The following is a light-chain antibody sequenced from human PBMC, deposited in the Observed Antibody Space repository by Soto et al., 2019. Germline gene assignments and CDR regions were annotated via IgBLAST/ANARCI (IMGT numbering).Light chain of an antibody. CDR1: QSVSRY. CDR3: QQYGSSPRT. V-gene: IGKV3-11*01. Sequence: EIVMTQSPATLSVSPGERATLSCRASQSVSRYLAWYQQRPGQAPRLLIYDASNRATGIPDRFSGSGSGTDFTLTINSLEPEDFAVYYCQQYGSSPRTFGQGTKVDIK. CDR2: DAS. J-gene: IGKJ1*01.